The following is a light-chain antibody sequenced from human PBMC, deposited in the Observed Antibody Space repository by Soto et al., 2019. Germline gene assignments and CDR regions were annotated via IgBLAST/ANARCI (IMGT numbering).Light chain of an antibody. Sequence: DIQITQSPPTLSASVGDRITITCRASQRIRHYLAWYQQMPGKASKLLIYGASTLQRGVQSRFSGSGSGTEFTSTICSLQPEDFEVYFCQHHNSYSEPFGQGPKV. J-gene: IGKJ1*01. CDR3: QHHNSYSEP. CDR1: QRIRHY. CDR2: GAS. V-gene: IGKV1-5*01.